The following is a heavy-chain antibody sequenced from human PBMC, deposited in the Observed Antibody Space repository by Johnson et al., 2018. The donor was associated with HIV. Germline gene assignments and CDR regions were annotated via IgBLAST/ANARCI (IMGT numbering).Heavy chain of an antibody. J-gene: IGHJ3*02. D-gene: IGHD3-22*01. CDR1: GFTFSTYA. V-gene: IGHV3-30*04. Sequence: QVQLVESGGGVVQPGRSLRLSCAASGFTFSTYAMHWVRQAPGKGLEWVAAISYDGSNKYYADSVKGRFTISRDNSKNTLYLQMNSLRAEDTAVYYCAKVRRAYYEDAFDIWGQGTMVTVSS. CDR3: AKVRRAYYEDAFDI. CDR2: ISYDGSNK.